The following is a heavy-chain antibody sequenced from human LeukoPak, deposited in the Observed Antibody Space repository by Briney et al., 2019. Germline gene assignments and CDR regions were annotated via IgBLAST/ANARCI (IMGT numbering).Heavy chain of an antibody. D-gene: IGHD3-10*01. J-gene: IGHJ4*02. CDR3: ARVHYYGSGSYYDM. Sequence: GGSLRLSCVASGFTFSGHSMSWVRQAPGQGLEWVSSIYISGDSTFFADSVKGRFTISRDNSKNTVYLQMNSLKAEDTAVYYCARVHYYGSGSYYDMRGPGTLVTVSS. CDR2: IYISGDST. CDR1: GFTFSGHS. V-gene: IGHV3-23*01.